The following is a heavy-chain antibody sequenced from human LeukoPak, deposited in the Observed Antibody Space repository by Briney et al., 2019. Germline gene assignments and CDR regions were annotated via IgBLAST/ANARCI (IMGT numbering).Heavy chain of an antibody. Sequence: SQTLSLTCAISGDSVSSNSAAWNCIRQSPSRGLEWLGRTHYRSKWYNDYAVSVKSRITINPDTSKNQFSLQLNSVTPEDTAVYYCAREAGFYWYFDLWGRGTLVTVSS. D-gene: IGHD6-13*01. CDR2: THYRSKWYN. V-gene: IGHV6-1*01. CDR1: GDSVSSNSAA. CDR3: AREAGFYWYFDL. J-gene: IGHJ2*01.